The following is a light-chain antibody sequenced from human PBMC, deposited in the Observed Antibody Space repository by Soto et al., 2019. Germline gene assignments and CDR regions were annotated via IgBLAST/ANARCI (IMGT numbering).Light chain of an antibody. J-gene: IGKJ4*01. CDR3: QQHKIWPPVT. Sequence: EIVMTQSPDTVSVSPGERATLSCRASQDIRSHLVWYQQKPGQPPRLLIYAASTRATGIPDRFSGSGSGTEFTLTISSLQSADFAVYYCQQHKIWPPVTFGGGTRVDLK. CDR1: QDIRSH. V-gene: IGKV3-15*01. CDR2: AAS.